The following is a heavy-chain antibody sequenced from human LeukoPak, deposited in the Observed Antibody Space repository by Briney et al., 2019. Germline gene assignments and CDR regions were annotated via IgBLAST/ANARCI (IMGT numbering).Heavy chain of an antibody. Sequence: PSETLSLTCTVSGGSISSGGYYWSWIRQHPGKGLEWIGYIYYSGNTYYNPSLKSRVTISVDTSKNQFSLKLTSVTAADTAVYYCARDDSSGYGAFDIWGQGTMVTVSS. D-gene: IGHD3-22*01. CDR2: IYYSGNT. CDR1: GGSISSGGYY. V-gene: IGHV4-31*03. CDR3: ARDDSSGYGAFDI. J-gene: IGHJ3*02.